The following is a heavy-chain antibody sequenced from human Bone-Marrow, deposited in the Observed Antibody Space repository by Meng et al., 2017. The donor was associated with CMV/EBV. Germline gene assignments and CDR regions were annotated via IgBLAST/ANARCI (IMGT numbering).Heavy chain of an antibody. J-gene: IGHJ5*02. CDR3: AREYSSSCRFDP. CDR2: IYYSGST. D-gene: IGHD6-6*01. CDR1: GGSISSSSYY. V-gene: IGHV4-39*07. Sequence: SETLSLTCTVSGGSISSSSYYWGWIRQPPGKGLEWIGSIYYSGSTYYNPSLKSRVTISVDTSKNQFSLNLSSVTAADTAVYYCAREYSSSCRFDPWGQGTLVTVSS.